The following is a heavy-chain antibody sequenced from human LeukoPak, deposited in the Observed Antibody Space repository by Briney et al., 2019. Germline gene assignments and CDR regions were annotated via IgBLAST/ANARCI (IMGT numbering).Heavy chain of an antibody. CDR2: ISYDGSNK. J-gene: IGHJ4*02. Sequence: GRSLRLSCAASGFTFSNYAIHWVRQAPGKGLEWVAFISYDGSNKHYADSVKGRFTISRDNSKNTLYLQMNSLRPEDTAVYYCARARFGYNRGPFDYWGQGILVTVSS. CDR1: GFTFSNYA. CDR3: ARARFGYNRGPFDY. D-gene: IGHD5-24*01. V-gene: IGHV3-30-3*01.